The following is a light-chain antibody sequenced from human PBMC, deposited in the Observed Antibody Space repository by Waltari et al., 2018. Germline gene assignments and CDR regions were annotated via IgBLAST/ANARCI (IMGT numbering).Light chain of an antibody. Sequence: QSALTQPASVSGSPGQSITISCTGTSSDVGFYNYVSWYQQHPGKAPKFMLYDASERPAGVSNLFSGSKSGNTASLTISGLQAEDEADYYCNSYAGSSSWVFGGGTKLTVL. CDR2: DAS. CDR3: NSYAGSSSWV. V-gene: IGLV2-14*01. J-gene: IGLJ3*02. CDR1: SSDVGFYNY.